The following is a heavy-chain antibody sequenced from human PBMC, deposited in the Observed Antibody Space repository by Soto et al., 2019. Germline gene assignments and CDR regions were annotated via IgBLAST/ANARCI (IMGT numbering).Heavy chain of an antibody. J-gene: IGHJ2*01. CDR2: IWYDGTNK. CDR1: GFTFCSYG. CDR3: ARGPMTTVTTWGDWYFDL. Sequence: VQLVECGGGVVQPGKSLRRSCATSGFTFCSYGMHWVRQGPGKGLEWVAVIWYDGTNKYYADSVNGRFTISRDDSKNTLYLQMNSLRAEDTAVYYCARGPMTTVTTWGDWYFDLWGRGTLVTVSS. V-gene: IGHV3-33*01. D-gene: IGHD4-17*01.